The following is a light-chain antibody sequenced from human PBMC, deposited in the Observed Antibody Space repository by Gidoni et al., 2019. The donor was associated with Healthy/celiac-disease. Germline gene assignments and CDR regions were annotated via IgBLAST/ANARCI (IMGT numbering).Light chain of an antibody. J-gene: IGLJ2*01. Sequence: QSALPQPPSASGSPGQSVTIPCTGTSSDVGGYNYVPWYQQHPGKAPKLMIYEVSKRPSGVPDRFSGSKSGNTASLTVSGLQAEDEADYYCSSYAGSNSVVFGGGTKLTVL. CDR2: EVS. CDR3: SSYAGSNSVV. V-gene: IGLV2-8*01. CDR1: SSDVGGYNY.